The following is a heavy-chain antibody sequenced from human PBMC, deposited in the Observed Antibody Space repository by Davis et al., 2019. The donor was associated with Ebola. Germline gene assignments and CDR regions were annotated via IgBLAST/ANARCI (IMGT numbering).Heavy chain of an antibody. CDR3: AKLLQWNFWAPFDC. J-gene: IGHJ4*02. V-gene: IGHV3-23*01. Sequence: PGGSLRLSCAASGFTFSTYAMTWVRQVPGKGLNWVSVISGSGDYTYYADSVKGRFTISRDNSKNILYLQMSSLRAEDTAIYYCAKLLQWNFWAPFDCWGQGSLVTVSS. D-gene: IGHD1-7*01. CDR2: ISGSGDYT. CDR1: GFTFSTYA.